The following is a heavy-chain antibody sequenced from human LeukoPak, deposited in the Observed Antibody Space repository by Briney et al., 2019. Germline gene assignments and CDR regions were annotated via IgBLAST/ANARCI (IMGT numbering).Heavy chain of an antibody. D-gene: IGHD3-3*01. J-gene: IGHJ6*03. Sequence: GGSLLLYCAGPWLTVSNNYMSWVRQTPGKGLEWVSPIYTSGRSVYADSVKGRFIISKDNSNHALYLQMNSLRAADTAIDYCARSGFWDGYSYYYKDVWGKGTTVTVPS. V-gene: IGHV3-53*01. CDR3: ARSGFWDGYSYYYKDV. CDR2: IYTSGRS. CDR1: WLTVSNNY.